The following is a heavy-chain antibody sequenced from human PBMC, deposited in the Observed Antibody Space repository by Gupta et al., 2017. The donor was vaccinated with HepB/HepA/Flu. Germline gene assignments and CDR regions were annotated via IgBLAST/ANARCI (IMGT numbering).Heavy chain of an antibody. CDR2: IFSDGTLT. CDR1: GFSFSTSW. Sequence: QPGGSLRLPCATSGFSFSTSWMHWVRQAPGKGLVWVSRIFSDGTLTKYAGSVKGRFTISRDNTKNTLYLQMDSLTVEDTAIYYCARANFFGTNYAYQFDYWGQGTLVTVSS. J-gene: IGHJ4*02. V-gene: IGHV3-74*01. CDR3: ARANFFGTNYAYQFDY. D-gene: IGHD3-3*01.